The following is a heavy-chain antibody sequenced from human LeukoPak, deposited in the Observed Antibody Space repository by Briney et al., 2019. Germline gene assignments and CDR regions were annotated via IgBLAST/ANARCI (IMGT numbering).Heavy chain of an antibody. D-gene: IGHD1-26*01. CDR1: GFTFSSYS. CDR2: ISSSSSTI. J-gene: IGHJ3*02. V-gene: IGHV3-48*01. Sequence: GGSLRLSCAASGFTFSSYSMNWVRQAPGKGLEWVSYISSSSSTIYYADSVKGRFTISRDNAKNSLYLQMNSLRAEDTAVYYCARDKKLWEPRVFHAFDIWGQGTMVTVSS. CDR3: ARDKKLWEPRVFHAFDI.